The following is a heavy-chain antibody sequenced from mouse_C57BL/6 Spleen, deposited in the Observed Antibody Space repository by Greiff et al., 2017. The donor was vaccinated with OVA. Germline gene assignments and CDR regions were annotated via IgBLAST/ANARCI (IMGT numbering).Heavy chain of an antibody. CDR1: GYTFTDYY. CDR2: IYPGSGNT. V-gene: IGHV1-76*01. J-gene: IGHJ2*01. CDR3: SSEFITVDY. D-gene: IGHD1-1*01. Sequence: VQLQQSGAELVRPGASVKLSCKASGYTFTDYYINWVKQRPGQGLEWIARIYPGSGNTNYNEKFKGKATLTAEKSSSTADMQLISRTSEDSAVYFCSSEFITVDYWGQGTTLTVSS.